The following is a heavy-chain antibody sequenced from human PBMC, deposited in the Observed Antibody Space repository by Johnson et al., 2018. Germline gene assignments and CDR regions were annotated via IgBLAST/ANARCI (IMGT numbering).Heavy chain of an antibody. V-gene: IGHV3-21*01. J-gene: IGHJ6*02. CDR3: AKSSGDHNYYYYGMDV. CDR2: ISSSSSYI. D-gene: IGHD4-17*01. CDR1: GFTFSSYY. Sequence: VQLVQSGGGLVKPGGSLRLSCAASGFTFSSYYMNWVRQAPGKGLEWVSSISSSSSYIYYADSVKGRVTISRDNSKNTLYLQMTSLRAEDTAVYYCAKSSGDHNYYYYGMDVWGQGTTVTVSS.